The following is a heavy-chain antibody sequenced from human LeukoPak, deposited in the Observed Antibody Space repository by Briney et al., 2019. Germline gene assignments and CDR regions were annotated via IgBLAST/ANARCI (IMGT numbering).Heavy chain of an antibody. CDR1: GFTFSDYY. Sequence: GGSLRLSCAASGFTFSDYYMNWIRQAPGKGLEWVSYISGSGTTINYADSVRGRFTISRDNAKSSLFLQIDSLRAEDTAIYYCAREGGSLPLDSWGQGTLVTVSS. D-gene: IGHD1-26*01. V-gene: IGHV3-11*04. CDR2: ISGSGTTI. CDR3: AREGGSLPLDS. J-gene: IGHJ4*02.